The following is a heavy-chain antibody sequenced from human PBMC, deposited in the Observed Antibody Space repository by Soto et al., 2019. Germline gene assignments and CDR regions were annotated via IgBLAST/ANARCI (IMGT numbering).Heavy chain of an antibody. CDR3: AKGSLDILTGYYSDY. V-gene: IGHV3-23*01. J-gene: IGHJ4*02. D-gene: IGHD3-9*01. CDR1: GGNFRSYA. Sequence: PVGSLRLSETAAGGNFRSYAGSWVREAPGKGLEWVSAISGSGGSTYYADSVKGRFTISRDNSKNTLYLQMNSLRAEDTAVYYCAKGSLDILTGYYSDYWGQGTLVPVSS. CDR2: ISGSGGST.